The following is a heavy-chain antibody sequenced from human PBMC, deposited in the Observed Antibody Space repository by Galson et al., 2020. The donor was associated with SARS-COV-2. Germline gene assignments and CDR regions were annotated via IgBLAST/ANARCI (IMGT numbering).Heavy chain of an antibody. V-gene: IGHV4-34*01. CDR3: ARGRLVPVGNCFDP. J-gene: IGHJ5*02. D-gene: IGHD6-13*01. CDR2: INHSGST. Sequence: ETSETLSLTCAVYGGSFSGYYWSWIRQPPGKGLEWIGEINHSGSTNYNPSLKSRVTISVDTSKNQFSLKLSSVTAADTAVYYCARGRLVPVGNCFDPWGQGTLVTVSS. CDR1: GGSFSGYY.